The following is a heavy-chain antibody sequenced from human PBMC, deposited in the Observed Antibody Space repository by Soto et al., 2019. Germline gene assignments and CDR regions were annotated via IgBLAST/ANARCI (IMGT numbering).Heavy chain of an antibody. CDR2: IYNSGII. D-gene: IGHD3-10*01. V-gene: IGHV4-4*07. Sequence: QVHLQESGPGLVKPSETLSLTCSVFGDSISRYYWSWIRQPAGKGLEFIGRIYNSGIINYNPSLESRFTMSVDPSKNQISLQLSSATAADTAMYYCARGPYCGEECYFAYWGQGTLVTVSP. J-gene: IGHJ4*02. CDR3: ARGPYCGEECYFAY. CDR1: GDSISRYY.